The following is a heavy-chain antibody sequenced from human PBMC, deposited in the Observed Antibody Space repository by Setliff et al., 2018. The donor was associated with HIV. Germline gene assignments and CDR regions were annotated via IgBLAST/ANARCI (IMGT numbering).Heavy chain of an antibody. CDR3: ARLRGLNLEPFDY. V-gene: IGHV4-39*01. Sequence: PSATLSLTCSVSGGSIEFSSYYWGWIRQPPGKGLEWIGSVYYSGSTYYNPSLKSRLTISVDTSTNKFSLKLSSLTAADTAVYYCARLRGLNLEPFDYWGQGTLVTVSS. J-gene: IGHJ4*02. D-gene: IGHD1-1*01. CDR1: GGSIEFSSYY. CDR2: VYYSGST.